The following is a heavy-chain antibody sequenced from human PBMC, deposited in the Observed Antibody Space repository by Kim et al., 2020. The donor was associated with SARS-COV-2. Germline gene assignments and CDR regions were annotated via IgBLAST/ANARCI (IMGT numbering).Heavy chain of an antibody. CDR1: GFTFSSYS. CDR2: ISSSSSYI. D-gene: IGHD1-26*01. V-gene: IGHV3-21*01. CDR3: ARSAVGATHFDY. Sequence: GGSLRLSCAASGFTFSSYSMNWVRQAPGKGLEWVSSISSSSSYIYYADSVKGRFTISRDNAKNSLYLQMNSLRAEDTAVYYCARSAVGATHFDYWGQGTLVTVSS. J-gene: IGHJ4*02.